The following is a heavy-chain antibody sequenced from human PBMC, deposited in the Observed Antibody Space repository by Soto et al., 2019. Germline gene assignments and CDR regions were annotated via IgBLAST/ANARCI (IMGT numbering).Heavy chain of an antibody. J-gene: IGHJ4*02. CDR3: ARPRHDYDILTGTMYYFDY. D-gene: IGHD3-9*01. V-gene: IGHV1-69*13. Sequence: SVKVSCKASGGTFSSYAISWVRQAPGQGLEWMGGIIPIFGTANYAQKFQGRVTITADESTSTAYMELSSLRSEDTAVYYCARPRHDYDILTGTMYYFDYWGQGTLVTVSS. CDR1: GGTFSSYA. CDR2: IIPIFGTA.